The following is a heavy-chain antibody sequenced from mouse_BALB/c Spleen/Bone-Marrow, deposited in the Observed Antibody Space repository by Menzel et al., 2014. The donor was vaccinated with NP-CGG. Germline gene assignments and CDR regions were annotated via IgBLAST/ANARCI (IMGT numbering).Heavy chain of an antibody. J-gene: IGHJ1*01. D-gene: IGHD1-1*01. Sequence: EVQRVESGGGLVQPGGPLKLSCAASGFDFSRYWMSWVRQAPGKGLVWIGEINPDSSTINYTPSLKHKFIISRNNAKNTPYLQMSKVRSEDTAIYYCARLNYYGSLFVWGAGTRVTDSS. CDR2: INPDSSTI. V-gene: IGHV4-1*02. CDR3: ARLNYYGSLFV. CDR1: GFDFSRYW.